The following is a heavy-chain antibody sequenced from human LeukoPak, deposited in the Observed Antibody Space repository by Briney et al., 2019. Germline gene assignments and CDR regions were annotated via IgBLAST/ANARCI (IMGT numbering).Heavy chain of an antibody. D-gene: IGHD4/OR15-4a*01. J-gene: IGHJ4*02. CDR3: ARETLVTSDFDF. Sequence: GGSLRHSCAASGFTFSSHWMHWVRQAPGKGLVWVSRINSDGSNTIYADSVKGRFTISRDNAKNTLYLQMNSLRAEDTAVYYCARETLVTSDFDFWGQGTLVTVSS. CDR2: INSDGSNT. V-gene: IGHV3-74*01. CDR1: GFTFSSHW.